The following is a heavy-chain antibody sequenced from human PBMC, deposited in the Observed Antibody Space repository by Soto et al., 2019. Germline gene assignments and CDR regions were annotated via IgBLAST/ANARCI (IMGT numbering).Heavy chain of an antibody. CDR2: ISGSGGST. Sequence: PGGSLRLSCAASGFTFSSYAMSWVRQAPGKGLEWVSAISGSGGSTYYADSVKSRFTISRDNYKNTLYMQMNSLRAEDTGVYYCAKGNGSGSYYGWDYYYYYGMDVWGQGTTVTVSS. V-gene: IGHV3-23*01. J-gene: IGHJ6*02. CDR1: GFTFSSYA. CDR3: AKGNGSGSYYGWDYYYYYGMDV. D-gene: IGHD1-26*01.